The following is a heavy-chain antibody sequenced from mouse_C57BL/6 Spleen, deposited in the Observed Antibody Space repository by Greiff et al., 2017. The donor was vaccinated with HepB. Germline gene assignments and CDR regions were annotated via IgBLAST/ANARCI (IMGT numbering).Heavy chain of an antibody. CDR3: ARGGPITTVVATDYFDY. CDR2: IDPSDSYT. Sequence: VQLQQPGAELVKPGASVKLSCKASGYTFTSYWMQWVKQRPGQGLEWIGEIDPSDSYTNYNQKFKGKATLTVDTSSSTAYMQLSSLTSEDSAVYYCARGGPITTVVATDYFDYWGQGTTLTVSS. V-gene: IGHV1-50*01. J-gene: IGHJ2*01. D-gene: IGHD1-1*01. CDR1: GYTFTSYW.